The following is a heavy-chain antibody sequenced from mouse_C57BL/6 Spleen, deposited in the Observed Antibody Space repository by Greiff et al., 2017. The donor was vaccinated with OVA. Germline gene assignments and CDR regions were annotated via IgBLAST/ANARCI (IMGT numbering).Heavy chain of an antibody. V-gene: IGHV1-82*01. CDR2: IYPGDGDT. J-gene: IGHJ2*01. CDR1: GYAFSSSW. D-gene: IGHD4-1*02. Sequence: QVQLQQSGPELVKPGASVTISCKASGYAFSSSWMNWVKQRPGKGLEWIGRIYPGDGDTNYNGKFKGKATLTADKSSSTAYMQLSSLTSEDSAVYFCARSRPNWGFDYWGQGTTLTVSS. CDR3: ARSRPNWGFDY.